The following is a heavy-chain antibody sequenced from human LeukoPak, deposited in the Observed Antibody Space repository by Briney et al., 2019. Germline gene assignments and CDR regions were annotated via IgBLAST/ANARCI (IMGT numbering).Heavy chain of an antibody. J-gene: IGHJ4*02. CDR1: GFTFSSYN. V-gene: IGHV3-21*01. D-gene: IGHD3-10*01. CDR2: ISSSSSPI. CDR3: SDVSGSY. Sequence: GGSLRLSCAASGFTFSSYNMNWVRQAPGKGLEWVSCISSSSSPIYYAYSVKGRFTISRDNAKNSLYLQMNSLRAEDTAVYYCSDVSGSYWGQGTLVTVSS.